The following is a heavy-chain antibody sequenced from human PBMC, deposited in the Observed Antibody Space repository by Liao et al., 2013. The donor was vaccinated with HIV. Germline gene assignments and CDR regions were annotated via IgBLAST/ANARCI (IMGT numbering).Heavy chain of an antibody. CDR2: IYYSGST. V-gene: IGHV4-39*07. CDR3: AREASGAVDY. CDR1: GGSISSSHYF. D-gene: IGHD7-27*01. J-gene: IGHJ4*02. Sequence: QPQLQESGPGLVKPSETLSLTCTVSGGSISSSHYFWGWIRQPPGKGLEWIGSIYYSGSTYYNPSLKSRVTISVDTSKNQFSLKVSSVTAADTAVYYCAREASGAVDYWGQGTLVTVSS.